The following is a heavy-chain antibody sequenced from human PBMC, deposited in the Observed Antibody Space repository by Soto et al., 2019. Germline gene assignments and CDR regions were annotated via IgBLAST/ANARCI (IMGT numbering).Heavy chain of an antibody. V-gene: IGHV3-23*01. J-gene: IGHJ2*01. CDR1: GFTFSSDA. D-gene: IGHD2-15*01. CDR3: AKDCLGLGGGVVGVAATRYFDL. CDR2: INSGGTT. Sequence: EVQLLESGGGLVQPGGSLRLSCAASGFTFSSDAMSWVRQAPGKGLEWVSAINSGGTTYYADSVKGRFTISSDNSKNTLTLQMNSRRAEDRAADYCAKDCLGLGGGVVGVAATRYFDLWGRGALVTVSS.